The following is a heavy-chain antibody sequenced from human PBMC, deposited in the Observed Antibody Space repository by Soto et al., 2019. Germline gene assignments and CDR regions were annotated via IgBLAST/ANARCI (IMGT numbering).Heavy chain of an antibody. CDR1: GGYISSSGCY. CDR3: ARGLSGNRAAAGGTTKRTRSWFDP. Sequence: SETQSVTCTVSGGYISSSGCYWGWKRKPPGKGLEWFGSIYYSGSTNYNPSLKSRVTISVDTSKTQFSLKLSSVTAADTAVYYCARGLSGNRAAAGGTTKRTRSWFDPSGQGTLVTVSS. V-gene: IGHV4-39*07. CDR2: IYYSGST. D-gene: IGHD6-13*01. J-gene: IGHJ5*02.